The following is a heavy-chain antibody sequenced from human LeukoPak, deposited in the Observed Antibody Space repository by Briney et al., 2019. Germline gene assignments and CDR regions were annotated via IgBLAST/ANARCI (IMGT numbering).Heavy chain of an antibody. CDR2: IIPIFGTA. J-gene: IGHJ3*02. Sequence: ASVKVSCKASGGTFSSYAISWLRQAPGQGLEWMGGIIPIFGTANYAQKFQGRVTITADESTSTAYMELSSLRSEDTAVYYCARDETLEFGRGAFDIWGQGTMVTVSS. V-gene: IGHV1-69*13. D-gene: IGHD1-26*01. CDR1: GGTFSSYA. CDR3: ARDETLEFGRGAFDI.